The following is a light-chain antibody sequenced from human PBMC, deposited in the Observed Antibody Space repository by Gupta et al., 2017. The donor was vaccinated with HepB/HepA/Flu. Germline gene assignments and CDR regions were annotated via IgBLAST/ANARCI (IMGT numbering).Light chain of an antibody. CDR3: SSYTTTSTIV. Sequence: QSALTQPASVSGSPGQSITLSCTGTSSDVGGYEFVSWYQQHTGKAPKLMIYDVSKRPAAVASRFSASKSGNTASLTISGLEEEDEADYYCSSYTTTSTIVFGGGTKVTVL. CDR1: SSDVGGYEF. J-gene: IGLJ2*01. V-gene: IGLV2-14*03. CDR2: DVS.